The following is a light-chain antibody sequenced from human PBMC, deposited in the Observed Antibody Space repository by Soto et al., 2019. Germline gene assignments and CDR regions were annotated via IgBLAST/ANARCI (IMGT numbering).Light chain of an antibody. J-gene: IGKJ5*01. CDR2: GAS. CDR3: QQYGSSPQT. V-gene: IGKV3-20*01. Sequence: EIVLKQSPGTLSLSPGERATLSCRASQSVSSSYLAWYQQKPGQAPRLLIYGASSRATGIPDRFSGSGSGTDFTLTISRLEPEDFAVYYCQQYGSSPQTFGQGTRLAIK. CDR1: QSVSSSY.